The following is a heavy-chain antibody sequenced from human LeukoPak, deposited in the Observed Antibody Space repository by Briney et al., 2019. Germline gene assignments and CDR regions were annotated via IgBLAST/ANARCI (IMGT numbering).Heavy chain of an antibody. V-gene: IGHV4-59*01. J-gene: IGHJ4*02. CDR3: ARGRTSFDH. CDR1: GGYISSYY. Sequence: SETLSLTCTVSGGYISSYYWSWIRQPPGKGLEWIGYMSHSGSTNYSPSLKSRVTISLDTSKNQFSLKLTSVTAADTAVYYCARGRTSFDHWGQGTLVTVSS. CDR2: MSHSGST. D-gene: IGHD4/OR15-4a*01.